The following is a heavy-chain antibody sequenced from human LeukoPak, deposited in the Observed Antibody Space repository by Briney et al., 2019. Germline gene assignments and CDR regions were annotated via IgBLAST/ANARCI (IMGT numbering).Heavy chain of an antibody. CDR1: GITFSSSA. CDR3: ARDGAAATRSYYFDY. V-gene: IGHV3-33*08. CDR2: IWYDGSNK. J-gene: IGHJ4*02. Sequence: GRSLRLSCAASGITFSSSAMHWVRQAPGKGLEWVAVIWYDGSNKYYADSVKGRFTISRDNSKNTLYLQMNSLRAEDTAVYYCARDGAAATRSYYFDYWGQGTLVTVSS. D-gene: IGHD3-16*01.